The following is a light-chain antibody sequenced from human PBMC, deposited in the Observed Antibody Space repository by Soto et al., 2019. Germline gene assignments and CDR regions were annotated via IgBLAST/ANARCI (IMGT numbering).Light chain of an antibody. CDR2: EAS. CDR3: HQLRNIAFP. Sequence: EIQLTQSPSLLSASVGDRVTITCRASHDISTYLAWYQQKPGKAPKLMIYEASTLQSGVPSRFSGSGFGTEFTLTTSCLLPEDFPTYHCHQLRNIAFPVGQGTRLEIX. J-gene: IGKJ5*01. CDR1: HDISTY. V-gene: IGKV1-9*01.